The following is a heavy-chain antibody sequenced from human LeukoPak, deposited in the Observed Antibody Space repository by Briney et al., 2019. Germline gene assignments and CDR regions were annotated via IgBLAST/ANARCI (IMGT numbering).Heavy chain of an antibody. V-gene: IGHV4-59*12. CDR2: IYYSGST. CDR3: ARDDGGSTGRFDP. D-gene: IGHD1-26*01. CDR1: GGSISSYY. Sequence: SETLSLTCTVSGGSISSYYWSWIRQPPGKGLEWIGYIYYSGSTYYNPSLKSRVTLSIDTSKNHFSLNLNSVTAADTAVFYCARDDGGSTGRFDPWGQGTLVTVSS. J-gene: IGHJ5*02.